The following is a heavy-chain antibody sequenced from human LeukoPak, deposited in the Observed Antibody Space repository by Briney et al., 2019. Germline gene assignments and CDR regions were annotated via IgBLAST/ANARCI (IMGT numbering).Heavy chain of an antibody. J-gene: IGHJ4*02. CDR2: IYTSGST. CDR1: GGSISSYY. D-gene: IGHD2-2*01. V-gene: IGHV4-4*07. CDR3: AREGCSSTSCYFDY. Sequence: SETLSLTCTVSGGSISSYYWIWIRQPAGKGLEWIGRIYTSGSTNYNPSLKSRVTMSVDTSKNQFSLKLSYVTAADTAVYYCAREGCSSTSCYFDYWGQGTLVTVSS.